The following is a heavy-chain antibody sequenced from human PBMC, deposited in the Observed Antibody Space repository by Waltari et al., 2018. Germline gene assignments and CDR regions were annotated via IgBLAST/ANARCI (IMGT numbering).Heavy chain of an antibody. CDR3: AGGLKGYSSGWYTTPGAFDI. Sequence: QMQLVQSGPEVKKPGTSVKVSCKASGFTFTSSAMQWVRQARGQRLEWIGWIGVGSGNTNYAQKFQERVTITRDMSTSTAYMELSSLRSEDTAVYYCAGGLKGYSSGWYTTPGAFDIWGQGTMVTVSS. V-gene: IGHV1-58*02. J-gene: IGHJ3*02. CDR1: GFTFTSSA. CDR2: IGVGSGNT. D-gene: IGHD6-19*01.